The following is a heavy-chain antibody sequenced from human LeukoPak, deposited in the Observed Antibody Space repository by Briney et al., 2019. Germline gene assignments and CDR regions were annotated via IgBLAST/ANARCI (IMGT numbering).Heavy chain of an antibody. CDR2: INPNSGDT. D-gene: IGHD1-26*01. CDR1: GGTFSSYA. V-gene: IGHV1-2*02. Sequence: ASVKVSCKASGGTFSSYAISWVRQAPGQGLEWMGWINPNSGDTNYAQKFQGRVTMTRDTSINTAYMEVSRLRSDDTAVYYCARDRSGTYDNWLDPWGQGTLVIVSS. J-gene: IGHJ5*02. CDR3: ARDRSGTYDNWLDP.